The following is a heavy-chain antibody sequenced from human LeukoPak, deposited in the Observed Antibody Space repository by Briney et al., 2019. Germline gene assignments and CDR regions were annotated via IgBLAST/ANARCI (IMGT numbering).Heavy chain of an antibody. Sequence: SETLSLTCTVSGGSISSYYWSGIRQPPGKGLEWIGYIYYSGSTNYNPSLKSRVTISVDTSKNQFSLKLSSVTAADTAVYYCARGKNPLEVSLGYWGQGTLVTVSS. CDR3: ARGKNPLEVSLGY. J-gene: IGHJ4*02. V-gene: IGHV4-59*01. D-gene: IGHD7-27*01. CDR2: IYYSGST. CDR1: GGSISSYY.